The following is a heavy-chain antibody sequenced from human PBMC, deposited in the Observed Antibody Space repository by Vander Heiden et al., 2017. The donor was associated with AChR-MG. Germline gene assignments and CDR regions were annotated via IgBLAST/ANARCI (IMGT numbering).Heavy chain of an antibody. V-gene: IGHV1-8*01. Sequence: QVQLVQSGAEVKKPGASVKVSCKASGYTYTIYDIHWVRQATGQGLEWMGWMNPNSGNTGYAQKFQGRVTMTRNTSISTAYMELSSLRSEDTAVYYCVRPAAAGGGSLDHWGQGTLVTVSS. CDR3: VRPAAAGGGSLDH. D-gene: IGHD3-16*01. CDR2: MNPNSGNT. CDR1: GYTYTIYD. J-gene: IGHJ4*02.